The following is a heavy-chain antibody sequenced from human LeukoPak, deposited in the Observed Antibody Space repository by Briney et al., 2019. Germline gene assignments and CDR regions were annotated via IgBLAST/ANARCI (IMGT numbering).Heavy chain of an antibody. CDR3: ARDPLGSGIGPPS. CDR2: IYADETT. Sequence: SETLSLTCTVSGGSITGYFWSWIRQPAGKGLEWIGRIYADETTKYSPDLESRVTISVDTSKNQFSLKLSSVTAADTAVYYCARDPLGSGIGPPSWGQGTLVAVSS. J-gene: IGHJ4*02. CDR1: GGSITGYF. D-gene: IGHD3-10*02. V-gene: IGHV4-4*07.